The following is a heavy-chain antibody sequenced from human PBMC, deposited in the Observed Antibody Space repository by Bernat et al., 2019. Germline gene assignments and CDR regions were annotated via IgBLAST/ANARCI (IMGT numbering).Heavy chain of an antibody. CDR1: GGSISSYY. CDR3: ARHGYDYIWGSYRYTGVAAFDI. Sequence: QVQLQESGPGLVKPSETLSLTCTVSGGSISSYYWSWIRQPPGKGLEWIGYIYYSGSTNYNPSLKSRVTISVDTSKNQFSLKLSPVTAADTAVYYCARHGYDYIWGSYRYTGVAAFDIWGQGTMVTVSS. D-gene: IGHD3-16*02. V-gene: IGHV4-59*08. CDR2: IYYSGST. J-gene: IGHJ3*02.